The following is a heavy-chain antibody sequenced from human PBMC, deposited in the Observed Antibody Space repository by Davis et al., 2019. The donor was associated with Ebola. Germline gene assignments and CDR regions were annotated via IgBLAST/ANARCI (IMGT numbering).Heavy chain of an antibody. D-gene: IGHD1-14*01. CDR3: ARTIWPESIRGYYYYGMDV. CDR2: ISSSSSYI. CDR1: GFTFSSYS. Sequence: GESLKISCAASGFTFSSYSMNWVRQAPGKGLEWVSSISSSSSYIYYADSVKGRFTISRDNAKNSLYLQMNSLRAEDTAVYYCARTIWPESIRGYYYYGMDVWGKGTTVTVSS. J-gene: IGHJ6*04. V-gene: IGHV3-21*01.